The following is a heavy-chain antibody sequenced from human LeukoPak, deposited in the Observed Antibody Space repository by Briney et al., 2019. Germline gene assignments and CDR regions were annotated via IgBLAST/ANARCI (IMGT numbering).Heavy chain of an antibody. J-gene: IGHJ6*03. Sequence: GGSLRLSCAASGFTVSSNYMSWVRQAPGKGLEWVSVIYSGGSTYYADSVKGRFTISRDNSKNTLYLQMNSLRAEDTAVYYCAKDGVSGRVTGYYYYMDVWGKGTTVTVSS. CDR2: IYSGGST. V-gene: IGHV3-53*05. CDR3: AKDGVSGRVTGYYYYMDV. D-gene: IGHD6-25*01. CDR1: GFTVSSNY.